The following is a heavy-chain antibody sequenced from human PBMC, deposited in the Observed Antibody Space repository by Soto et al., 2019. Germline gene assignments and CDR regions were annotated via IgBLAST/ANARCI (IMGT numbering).Heavy chain of an antibody. CDR3: ARTPYDYVWGSYRPGAADAFDI. CDR2: IYYSGST. J-gene: IGHJ3*02. D-gene: IGHD3-16*02. V-gene: IGHV4-39*01. Sequence: QLQLQESGPGLVKPSETLSLTCTVSGGSISSSSYYWGWIRQPPGKGLEWIGSIYYSGSTYYNPSLKSRVTISVDTSKNQFSLKLSSVTAADTAVYYCARTPYDYVWGSYRPGAADAFDIWGQGTMVTVSS. CDR1: GGSISSSSYY.